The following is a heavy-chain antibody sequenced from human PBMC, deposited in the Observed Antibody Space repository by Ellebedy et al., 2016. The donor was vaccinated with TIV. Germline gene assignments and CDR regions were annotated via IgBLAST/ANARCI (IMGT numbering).Heavy chain of an antibody. CDR1: GFTFSSYW. Sequence: PGGSLRLSCAASGFTFSSYWMSWVRQAPGKGLEWVANIKQDGSEKYYVDSVKGRFTISRDNSKNTLYLQMSSLRAEDTAVYYCVKEAAGIAGYWGQGTLVTVSS. CDR2: IKQDGSEK. CDR3: VKEAAGIAGY. D-gene: IGHD6-13*01. V-gene: IGHV3-7*01. J-gene: IGHJ4*02.